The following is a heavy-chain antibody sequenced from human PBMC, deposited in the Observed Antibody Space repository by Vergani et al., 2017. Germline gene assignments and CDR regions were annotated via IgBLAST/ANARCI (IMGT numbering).Heavy chain of an antibody. Sequence: QVQLVQSGAEVKKPGASVKVSCKASGYTFTGYYMHWVRQAPGQGLEWMGWINPNSGGTNYAQKFQGRVTMTRDTSISTAYMELSRLRSDDTAVYYCARDSTGTWDYYYYIDVWGKGTTVTVSS. D-gene: IGHD1-7*01. CDR1: GYTFTGYY. CDR2: INPNSGGT. J-gene: IGHJ6*03. CDR3: ARDSTGTWDYYYYIDV. V-gene: IGHV1-2*02.